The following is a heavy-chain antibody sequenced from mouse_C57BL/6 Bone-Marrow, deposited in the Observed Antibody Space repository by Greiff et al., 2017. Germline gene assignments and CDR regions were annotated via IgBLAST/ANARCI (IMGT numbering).Heavy chain of an antibody. Sequence: QVQLQQSGAELARPGASVKLSCKASGYTFTSYGISWVKQRPGQGLEWIGEIYPRSGNTYYNEKFKGKATLTADKSSSTAYMELRSLTSEDSAVYFCARWVTTVVAPFGDWGQGTTLTVSS. CDR3: ARWVTTVVAPFGD. CDR1: GYTFTSYG. J-gene: IGHJ2*01. D-gene: IGHD1-1*01. V-gene: IGHV1-81*01. CDR2: IYPRSGNT.